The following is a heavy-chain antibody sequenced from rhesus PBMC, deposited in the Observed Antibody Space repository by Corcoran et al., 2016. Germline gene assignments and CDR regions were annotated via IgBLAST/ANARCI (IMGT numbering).Heavy chain of an antibody. CDR2: IYGSGGST. CDR3: AKGPGYGLDS. CDR1: GGSISSSNW. D-gene: IGHD1-38*01. V-gene: IGHV4-93*02. J-gene: IGHJ6*01. Sequence: QVQLQESGPAVVKPSETLSLTCAVSGGSISSSNWWSWIRQSPGKGLEWIGGIYGSGGSTEYNPSLKSRVTISIDTSKNQFSLKLSSVTAADTAVYYCAKGPGYGLDSWGQGVVVTASS.